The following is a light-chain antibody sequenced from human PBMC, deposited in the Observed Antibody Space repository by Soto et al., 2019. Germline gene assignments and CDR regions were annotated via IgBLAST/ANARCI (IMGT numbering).Light chain of an antibody. CDR1: SSNIGSNT. J-gene: IGLJ2*01. CDR2: SNN. Sequence: QSVLTQPPSASGTPGQRVTISCSGSSSNIGSNTVNWYQQLPGTAPKLLIYSNNQRPSGVPDRFSGSKSGTSAYLAISGFQYEDEADYYCAAWDDSLNGLVVFGGGTQLTV. CDR3: AAWDDSLNGLVV. V-gene: IGLV1-44*01.